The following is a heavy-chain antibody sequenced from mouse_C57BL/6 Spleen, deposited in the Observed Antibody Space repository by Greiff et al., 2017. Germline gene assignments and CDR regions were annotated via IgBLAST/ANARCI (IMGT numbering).Heavy chain of an antibody. CDR3: ARDGRGYFDV. Sequence: EVQLQESGGGLVKPGGSLKLSCAASGFTFSDSGMHWVRQAPEKGLAWVAYISSGSSTIYYADTVKGRFTISRDNAKNTLFLQMTSLRSEDTAMYYCARDGRGYFDVWGTGTTVTVSS. CDR2: ISSGSSTI. V-gene: IGHV5-17*01. CDR1: GFTFSDSG. J-gene: IGHJ1*03.